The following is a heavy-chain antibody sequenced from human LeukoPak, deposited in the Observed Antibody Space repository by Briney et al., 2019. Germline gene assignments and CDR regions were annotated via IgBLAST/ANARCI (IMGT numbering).Heavy chain of an antibody. Sequence: GGSLRLSCGASGLTFSTYSMNWVRQAPGKGMEWVSYISSDSGTIYYADSVKGRFTISRDNAKNSLYLQMNSLRAEDTAVYYCARAAQPGFDPWGQGTLVTVSS. CDR3: ARAAQPGFDP. V-gene: IGHV3-48*01. J-gene: IGHJ5*02. CDR1: GLTFSTYS. CDR2: ISSDSGTI. D-gene: IGHD1-14*01.